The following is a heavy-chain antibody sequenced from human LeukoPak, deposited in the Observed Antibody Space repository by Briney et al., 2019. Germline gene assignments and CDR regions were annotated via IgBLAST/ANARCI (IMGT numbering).Heavy chain of an antibody. Sequence: GGSLRLSCAASGFTFSSYYMNWVRQAPGKGLEWVSVIYRGDNTYYADSVKGRFTISRDNSQNTVFLQMNSLRVDDTAVYYCAKASSETNFDQWGQGTLVTVSS. CDR1: GFTFSSYY. D-gene: IGHD2-2*01. CDR2: IYRGDNT. J-gene: IGHJ4*02. V-gene: IGHV3-66*01. CDR3: AKASSETNFDQ.